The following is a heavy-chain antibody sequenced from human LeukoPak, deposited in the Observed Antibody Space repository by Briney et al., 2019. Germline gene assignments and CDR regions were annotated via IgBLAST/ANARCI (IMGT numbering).Heavy chain of an antibody. Sequence: SETLSLTCTVSGGSISSYYWSWIRQPPGKGLEWIGYIYYSGSTNYNPSLKSRVTISVDTSKNQFPLKLSSVTAADTAVYYCARRRSYYDSSGYSNWFDPWGQGTLVTVSS. J-gene: IGHJ5*02. D-gene: IGHD3-22*01. CDR1: GGSISSYY. V-gene: IGHV4-59*08. CDR2: IYYSGST. CDR3: ARRRSYYDSSGYSNWFDP.